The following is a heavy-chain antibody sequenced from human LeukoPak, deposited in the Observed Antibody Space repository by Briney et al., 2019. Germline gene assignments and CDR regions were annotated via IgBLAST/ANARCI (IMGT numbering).Heavy chain of an antibody. CDR3: ARGQGLGSITIFGVVIKPHPYYFDY. CDR2: ISAYNGNT. Sequence: ASVKVSCKASGYTFTSYGISWVRQAPGQGLEWMGWISAYNGNTNYAQKLQGRVTMTTDTSTSTAYMELRSLRSDDTAVYYCARGQGLGSITIFGVVIKPHPYYFDYWGQGTLVTVSS. V-gene: IGHV1-18*01. D-gene: IGHD3-3*01. CDR1: GYTFTSYG. J-gene: IGHJ4*02.